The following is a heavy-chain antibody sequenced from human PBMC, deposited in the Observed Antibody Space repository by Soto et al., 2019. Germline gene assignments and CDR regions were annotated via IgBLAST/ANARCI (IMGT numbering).Heavy chain of an antibody. V-gene: IGHV3-30*18. CDR3: AKAGNWNRNYYFDY. CDR1: GFTFSSYG. Sequence: QVQLVESGGGVVQPGRSLRLSCEASGFTFSSYGMHWVRQAPGKGLEWVAVISYDGSNKYYADSVKGRFTISRDNYKNTLYLQMNSLRAEDTAVYYCAKAGNWNRNYYFDYWGQGTLVTVSS. CDR2: ISYDGSNK. D-gene: IGHD1-1*01. J-gene: IGHJ4*02.